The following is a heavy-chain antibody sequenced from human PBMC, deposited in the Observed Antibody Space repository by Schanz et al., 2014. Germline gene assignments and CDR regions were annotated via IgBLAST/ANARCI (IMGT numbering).Heavy chain of an antibody. J-gene: IGHJ4*02. Sequence: QVQLVESGGGVVQPGRSLRLSCAASGFTFSNSPLHWVRQAPGKGLDWVAVISYDGSITYYADSVKGRFTISRDNSKNTLSLQMNSLRAEDTAVYYCARGGATRFDYWGQGTLVTVSS. D-gene: IGHD1-26*01. CDR1: GFTFSNSP. V-gene: IGHV3-30*04. CDR2: ISYDGSIT. CDR3: ARGGATRFDY.